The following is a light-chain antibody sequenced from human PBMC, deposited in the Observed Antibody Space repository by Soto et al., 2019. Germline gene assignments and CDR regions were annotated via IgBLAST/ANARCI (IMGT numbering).Light chain of an antibody. Sequence: QSVLTQPPSMSAAPGQTITISCSGSSSNIGASYVFWYQQFPGTAPKLLIYDTDKRPSGIPDRFSGSKSGTSATLGITRLQTGDEADYYCGAWDSSLRVVLFGGGTKVTVL. CDR1: SSNIGASY. J-gene: IGLJ3*02. V-gene: IGLV1-51*01. CDR3: GAWDSSLRVVL. CDR2: DTD.